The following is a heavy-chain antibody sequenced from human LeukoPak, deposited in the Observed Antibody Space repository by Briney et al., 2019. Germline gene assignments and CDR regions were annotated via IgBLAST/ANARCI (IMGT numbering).Heavy chain of an antibody. V-gene: IGHV4-61*02. CDR2: LYTSGST. CDR3: ARVVAIFGGTYWYFDL. CDR1: GVSISRGFYY. J-gene: IGHJ2*01. D-gene: IGHD3-3*01. Sequence: PSETLSLTCTLPGVSISRGFYYWHWIRQPAGKGLEWLGRLYTSGSTNYNPPLKSRVTISVDAYKSRFSLKLSSVTAADTAVYYCARVVAIFGGTYWYFDLWGRGTLVTVSS.